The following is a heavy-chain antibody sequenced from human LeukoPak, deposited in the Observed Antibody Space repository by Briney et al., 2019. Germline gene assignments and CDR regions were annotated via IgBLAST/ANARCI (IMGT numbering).Heavy chain of an antibody. Sequence: PGGSPRLSCAASEFSVGSNYMTWVRQAPGKGLEWVSLIYSGGSTYYADSVKGRFTISRDNSKNTLYLQMNSLRADDTAVYYCALGGTYFDYWGQGTLVTVSS. D-gene: IGHD3-16*01. V-gene: IGHV3-66*01. CDR1: EFSVGSNY. J-gene: IGHJ4*02. CDR2: IYSGGST. CDR3: ALGGTYFDY.